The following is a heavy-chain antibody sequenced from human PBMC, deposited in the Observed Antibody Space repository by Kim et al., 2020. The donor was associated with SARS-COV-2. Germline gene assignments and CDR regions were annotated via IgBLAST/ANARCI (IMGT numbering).Heavy chain of an antibody. CDR2: IYYSGST. Sequence: SDTLSLTCTVSGGSINSYYWTWIRQPPGKGLEWIGYIYYSGSTNYNPSLKSRVTMSVDTAKNQFSLNLTSVTAADTAVYYCARFGSGSYVVFQHWGQGTLGTVSS. D-gene: IGHD3-10*01. V-gene: IGHV4-59*13. CDR3: ARFGSGSYVVFQH. CDR1: GGSINSYY. J-gene: IGHJ1*01.